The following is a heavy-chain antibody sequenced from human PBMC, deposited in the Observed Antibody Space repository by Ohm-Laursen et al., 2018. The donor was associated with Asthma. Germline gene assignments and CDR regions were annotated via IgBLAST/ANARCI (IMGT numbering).Heavy chain of an antibody. J-gene: IGHJ4*02. D-gene: IGHD3-16*01. CDR2: ISCDGSDK. V-gene: IGHV3-30*03. CDR1: GFTFSSYG. Sequence: SLRLSCAASGFTFSSYGMHWVRQAPGKGLEWLAVISCDGSDKKYADSVKGRFTSSRDDAKNSLYLQMNSLRAEDTAVYYCATNLPYEAENYWGQGTLVTVSS. CDR3: ATNLPYEAENY.